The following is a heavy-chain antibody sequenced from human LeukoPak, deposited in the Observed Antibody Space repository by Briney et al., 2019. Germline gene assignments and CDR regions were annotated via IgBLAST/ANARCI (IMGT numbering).Heavy chain of an antibody. J-gene: IGHJ4*02. D-gene: IGHD1-14*01. CDR1: GFTFGSYA. V-gene: IGHV3-23*01. Sequence: GGSLRLSCAASGFTFGSYAMSWVRQAPGKGLEWVSAISGSGGSTYYADSVKGRFTISRDNSKNTLYLQMNSLKTEDTAVYYCTTTPINYWGQGTLVTVCS. CDR2: ISGSGGST. CDR3: TTTPINY.